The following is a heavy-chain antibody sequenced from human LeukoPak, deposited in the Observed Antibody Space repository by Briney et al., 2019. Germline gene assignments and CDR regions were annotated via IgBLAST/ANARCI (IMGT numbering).Heavy chain of an antibody. J-gene: IGHJ1*01. CDR1: GYTFTGYY. Sequence: GASVKVSCKASGYTFTGYYMHWVRQAPGQGLEWTGWINPNSGGTNYAQKFQGRVTMTRDTSISTAYMELSRLRSDDTAVYYCARDLEWLVRGYFQHWGQGTLVTVSS. CDR3: ARDLEWLVRGYFQH. CDR2: INPNSGGT. V-gene: IGHV1-2*02. D-gene: IGHD6-19*01.